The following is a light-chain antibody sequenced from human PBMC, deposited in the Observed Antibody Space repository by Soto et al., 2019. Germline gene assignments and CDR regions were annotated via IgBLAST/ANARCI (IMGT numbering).Light chain of an antibody. CDR1: QSVRNN. J-gene: IGKJ1*01. CDR3: QQYNKWRT. CDR2: DVS. V-gene: IGKV3-15*01. Sequence: EIVMTQSPATLSVSPGERATLSFRASQSVRNNLAWYQQKPGQAPRLLIYDVSTRATGVPGRLSGSGSGTEFTLTISSLQSEDFAVYYCQQYNKWRTFGQGTKVDIK.